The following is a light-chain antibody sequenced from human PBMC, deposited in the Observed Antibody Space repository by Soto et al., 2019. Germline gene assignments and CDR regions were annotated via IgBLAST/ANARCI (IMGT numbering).Light chain of an antibody. CDR3: QQYGSSRT. CDR2: GAS. Sequence: DIVLTQSPGTLSLSPGERATLSCRASQSVSSSYLAWYQPKPGQAPRLLIYGASSRATVIPDRFSGSGSGTDFTLTISSLEPEDFAEYYCQQYGSSRTVGQGTKADIK. CDR1: QSVSSSY. J-gene: IGKJ1*01. V-gene: IGKV3-20*01.